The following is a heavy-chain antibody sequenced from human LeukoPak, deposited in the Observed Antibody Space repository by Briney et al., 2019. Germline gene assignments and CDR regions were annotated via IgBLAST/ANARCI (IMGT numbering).Heavy chain of an antibody. CDR3: ARVFVDTAMVIYYYYYMDV. V-gene: IGHV1-2*02. CDR1: GFHFTRDY. Sequence: AAVEGSFQASGFHFTRDYMHWGRPAPGERGGWMGWSNPNSGGTNYAQKFQGRVTMTRDTSISTAYMELSRLRSDDTAVYYCARVFVDTAMVIYYYYYMDVWGKGTTVTVSS. D-gene: IGHD5-18*01. CDR2: SNPNSGGT. J-gene: IGHJ6*03.